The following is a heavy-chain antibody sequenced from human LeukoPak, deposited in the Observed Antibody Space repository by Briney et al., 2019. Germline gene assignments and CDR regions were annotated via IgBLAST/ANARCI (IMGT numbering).Heavy chain of an antibody. CDR2: INSDGSTT. D-gene: IGHD1-1*01. J-gene: IGHJ4*02. CDR1: GFTFSSYW. Sequence: GGSLRLSCVASGFTFSSYWMHWVRQAPGKGLVWVSRINSDGSTTTYADSVKGRFTISRDNAKNTLYLQMNSLRVEDTAVYYCANWGTGKGYWGQGTLVTVSS. CDR3: ANWGTGKGY. V-gene: IGHV3-74*03.